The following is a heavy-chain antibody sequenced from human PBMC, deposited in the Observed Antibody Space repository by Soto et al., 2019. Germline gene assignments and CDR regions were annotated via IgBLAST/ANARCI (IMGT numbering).Heavy chain of an antibody. CDR1: GFTFSNAW. V-gene: IGHV3-15*01. J-gene: IGHJ6*02. CDR2: IKSKTDGGTT. CDR3: TTGAVAGTNGMDV. Sequence: GGSLRLSCAASGFTFSNAWMSWVRQAPGKGLEWVGRIKSKTDGGTTDYAAPVKGRFTISRDDSKNTLYLQMNSLKTEDTAVYYCTTGAVAGTNGMDVWGQGTTVTVSS. D-gene: IGHD6-19*01.